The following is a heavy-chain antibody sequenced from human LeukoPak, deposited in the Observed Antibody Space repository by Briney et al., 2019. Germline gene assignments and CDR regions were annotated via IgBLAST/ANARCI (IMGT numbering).Heavy chain of an antibody. CDR1: GYTFTGYA. CDR3: ARPQRACPYTTCYSHFDY. D-gene: IGHD2-2*01. Sequence: ASVKVSCKASGYTFTGYAMNWVRQAPGQGLEWMGWINTDTGNSTYAQGFTGRFVFSLDTSVSTAYLQISSLKAEDTAVYYCARPQRACPYTTCYSHFDYWGQGTLVTVSS. CDR2: INTDTGNS. J-gene: IGHJ4*02. V-gene: IGHV7-4-1*02.